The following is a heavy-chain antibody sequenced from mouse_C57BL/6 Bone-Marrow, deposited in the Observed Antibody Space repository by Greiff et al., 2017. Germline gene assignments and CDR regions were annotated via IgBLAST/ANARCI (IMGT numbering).Heavy chain of an antibody. CDR1: GYAFTNYL. J-gene: IGHJ3*01. V-gene: IGHV1-54*01. Sequence: LVESGAELVRPGTSVKVSCKASGYAFTNYLIEWVKQRPGQGLEWIGVINPGSGGTNYNEKFKGKATLTADKSSITAYMQLSSLTSEDSAVLFCARSKNRDSWFAYWGQGTLVTVSA. CDR3: ARSKNRDSWFAY. CDR2: INPGSGGT. D-gene: IGHD4-1*01.